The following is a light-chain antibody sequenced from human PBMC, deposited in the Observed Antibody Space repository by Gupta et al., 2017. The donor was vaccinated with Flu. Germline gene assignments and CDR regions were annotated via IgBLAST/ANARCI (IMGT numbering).Light chain of an antibody. CDR2: GAS. CDR1: QSVSSSY. J-gene: IGKJ1*01. Sequence: VLTQSPGTLSLSPGERATLSCRASQSVSSSYLAWYQKKPCRAPRLLIYGASSRATAIPDRFRGRGSGTDFTLTISRMETEDFAVYSCQQYGRARWTFGQGTKVEIK. CDR3: QQYGRARWT. V-gene: IGKV3-20*01.